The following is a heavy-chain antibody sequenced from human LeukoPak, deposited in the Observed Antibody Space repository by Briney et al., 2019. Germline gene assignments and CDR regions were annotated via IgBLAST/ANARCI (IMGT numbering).Heavy chain of an antibody. J-gene: IGHJ3*02. CDR2: INPNSGGT. D-gene: IGHD3-3*01. CDR1: GYTFTGYY. V-gene: IGHV1-2*02. CDR3: AREYYYDFWGGYSEAFDI. Sequence: ASVKVSCRASGYTFTGYYMHWVRQAPGQGREWMGWINPNSGGTNYAQKFQGRVTMTRDTSISTAYMELSRLRSDDTAVYYCAREYYYDFWGGYSEAFDILRQGTMDTVSS.